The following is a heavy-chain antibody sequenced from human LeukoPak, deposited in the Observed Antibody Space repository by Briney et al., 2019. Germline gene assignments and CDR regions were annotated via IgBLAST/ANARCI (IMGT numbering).Heavy chain of an antibody. D-gene: IGHD6-25*01. J-gene: IGHJ4*02. CDR1: GFTFSGRW. V-gene: IGHV3-7*01. CDR2: IKPDGSEK. Sequence: GGSLRLSCAASGFTFSGRWMSWVRQAPGKGLEWVTNIKPDGSEKNYVDSVKGRFTISRDNAKSSLYLQMNSLRVEDTAVYYCARDPSAGSESWGQGTLVTVSS. CDR3: ARDPSAGSES.